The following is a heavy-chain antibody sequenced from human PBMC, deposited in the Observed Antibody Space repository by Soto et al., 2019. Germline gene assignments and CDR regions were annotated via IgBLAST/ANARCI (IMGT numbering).Heavy chain of an antibody. Sequence: EVQLVQSGAEVKKPGESLRISCNASGYTFTNNWISWVRQKPGQGLEWMGRIDPSDSLTKYNPSFKGHVTISIDKSINTAFLQWSSLRASDTAVYFCARRRGYSYDFDYWGQGTLVTVAS. V-gene: IGHV5-10-1*03. J-gene: IGHJ4*02. CDR3: ARRRGYSYDFDY. CDR1: GYTFTNNW. CDR2: IDPSDSLT. D-gene: IGHD5-18*01.